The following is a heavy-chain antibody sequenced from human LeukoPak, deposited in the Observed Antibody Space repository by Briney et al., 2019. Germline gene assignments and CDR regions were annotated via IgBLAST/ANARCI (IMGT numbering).Heavy chain of an antibody. V-gene: IGHV4-59*01. D-gene: IGHD6-19*01. CDR3: ARATYSSGWYHY. CDR1: GGSISSYY. Sequence: PSETLSLTCTVSGGSISSYYWSWIRQPPGKGLEWIGYIYYNGSTNYNPSLKSRVTISVDTSKNQFSLKLSSVTAADTAVYYCARATYSSGWYHYWGQGTLVTVSS. J-gene: IGHJ4*02. CDR2: IYYNGST.